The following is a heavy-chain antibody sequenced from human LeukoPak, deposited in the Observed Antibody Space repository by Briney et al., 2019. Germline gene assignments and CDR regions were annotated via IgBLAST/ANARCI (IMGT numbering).Heavy chain of an antibody. D-gene: IGHD5-24*01. CDR2: IYTSGST. Sequence: PSETLSLTCTVSGGSISSGSYYWRWIRQPAGKGVEWIGRIYTSGSTNYNPSLKSRLTISVDTSKNQFSLKLSSVTAADTAVYYCARSARDGYNSGFDYWGQGTLVTVSS. V-gene: IGHV4-61*02. CDR1: GGSISSGSYY. J-gene: IGHJ4*02. CDR3: ARSARDGYNSGFDY.